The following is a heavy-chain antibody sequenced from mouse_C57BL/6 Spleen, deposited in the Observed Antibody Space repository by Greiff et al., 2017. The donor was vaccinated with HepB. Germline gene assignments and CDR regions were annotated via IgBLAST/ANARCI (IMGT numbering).Heavy chain of an antibody. D-gene: IGHD2-4*01. CDR2: IDPEDGET. J-gene: IGHJ3*01. CDR3: ARHYDYDTWFAY. Sequence: EVQLQQSGAELVKPGASVKLSCTASGFNIKDYYMHWVKQRTEQGLEWIGRIDPEDGETKYAPKFQGKATITADTSSNTAYLQLSSLTSEDTAVYYCARHYDYDTWFAYWGQGTLVTVSA. CDR1: GFNIKDYY. V-gene: IGHV14-2*01.